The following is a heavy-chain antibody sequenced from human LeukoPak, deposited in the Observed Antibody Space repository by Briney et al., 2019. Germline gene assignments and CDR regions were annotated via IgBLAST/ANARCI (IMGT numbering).Heavy chain of an antibody. V-gene: IGHV4-59*01. J-gene: IGHJ4*02. Sequence: SETLSLTCTVSGGSISSYYWSWIRQPPGKGLEWIGYICYSGSTNYNPSLKSRVTISVDTSKNQFSLKLSSVTAADTAVYYCARLFYGSGSYYFDYWGQGTLVTVSS. D-gene: IGHD3-10*01. CDR1: GGSISSYY. CDR2: ICYSGST. CDR3: ARLFYGSGSYYFDY.